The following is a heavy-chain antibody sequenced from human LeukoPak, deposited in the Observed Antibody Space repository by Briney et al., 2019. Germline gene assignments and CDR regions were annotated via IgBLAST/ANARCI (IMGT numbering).Heavy chain of an antibody. J-gene: IGHJ4*02. V-gene: IGHV3-48*04. CDR3: ARGAGELEY. D-gene: IGHD1-26*01. Sequence: GGSLRLYCAASGFTFSSYSMNWVRQAPGKGLEWVSYISSSSSTIYYADSVKGRFTISRDNAKNSLYLQMNSLRAEDTAVYYCARGAGELEYWGQGTLVAVSS. CDR2: ISSSSSTI. CDR1: GFTFSSYS.